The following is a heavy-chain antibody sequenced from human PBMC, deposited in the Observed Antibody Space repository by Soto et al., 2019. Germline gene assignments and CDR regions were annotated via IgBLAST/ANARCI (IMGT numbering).Heavy chain of an antibody. J-gene: IGHJ4*02. CDR2: ITSTGSST. CDR3: AKGAEGYVVSSLDY. Sequence: EVQLLESGGACVQPGGSLRLSCAASGFTFSNYAMTWVRQAPGKGLEWVSAITSTGSSTYYADSVKGRFTISRDNSKKTLYLQIDSLRAEDTAVYYCAKGAEGYVVSSLDYWGQGTLVTVSS. CDR1: GFTFSNYA. V-gene: IGHV3-23*01. D-gene: IGHD5-12*01.